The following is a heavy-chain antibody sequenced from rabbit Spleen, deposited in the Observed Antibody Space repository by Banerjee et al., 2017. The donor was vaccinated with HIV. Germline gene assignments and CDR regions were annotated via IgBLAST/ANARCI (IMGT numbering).Heavy chain of an antibody. J-gene: IGHJ4*01. CDR1: GFDFGTHY. V-gene: IGHV1S47*01. CDR2: IDPVFGIT. Sequence: QEQLVESGGGLVQPGGSLKLSCKASGFDFGTHYMSWVRQAPGKGLEWIGYIDPVFGITYYANWVNGRFSISRENAQNTAFLQMTSLTAADTATYFCARDGAGGSYFALWGPGTLVTVS. D-gene: IGHD8-1*01. CDR3: ARDGAGGSYFAL.